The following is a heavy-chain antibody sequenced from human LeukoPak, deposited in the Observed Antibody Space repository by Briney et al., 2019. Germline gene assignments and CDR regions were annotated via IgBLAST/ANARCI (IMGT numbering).Heavy chain of an antibody. V-gene: IGHV1-18*01. D-gene: IGHD3-9*01. Sequence: GASVKVSCKASGYIFSNYGISWVRQAPGQGLEWVGWIRGDNGNTNYAQKLQGRVTMTTDTSTSTAYMELRSLGSDETAVYYCARVDLLTGYYFFDYWGQGTLVTVSS. CDR1: GYIFSNYG. J-gene: IGHJ4*02. CDR3: ARVDLLTGYYFFDY. CDR2: IRGDNGNT.